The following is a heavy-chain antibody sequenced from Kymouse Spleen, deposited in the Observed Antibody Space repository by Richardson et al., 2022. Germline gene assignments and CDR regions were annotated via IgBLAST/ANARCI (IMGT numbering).Heavy chain of an antibody. CDR2: ISWNSGSI. D-gene: IGHD6-19*01. J-gene: IGHJ6*02. V-gene: IGHV3-9*01. CDR3: AKDEMRWLQWLVPRYYYYGMDV. Sequence: EVQLVESGGGLVQPGRSLRLSCAASGFTFDDYAMHWVRQAPGKGLEWVSGISWNSGSIGYADSVKGRFTISRDNAKNSLYLQMNSLRAEDTALYYCAKDEMRWLQWLVPRYYYYGMDVWGQGTTVTVSS. CDR1: GFTFDDYA.